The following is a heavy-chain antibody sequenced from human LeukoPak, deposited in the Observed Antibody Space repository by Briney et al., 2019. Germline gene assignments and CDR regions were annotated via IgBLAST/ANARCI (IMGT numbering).Heavy chain of an antibody. V-gene: IGHV1-18*01. D-gene: IGHD5-12*01. J-gene: IGHJ4*02. CDR3: ARVGDIVVYDTLYLRPPDLPDY. CDR2: ISAYNGNT. Sequence: ASVKVSCKASGYTFTSYGISWVRQAPGQGLEWMGWISAYNGNTNYAQKLQGRVTMTTDTSTSTAYMELRSLRSDDTAVYYCARVGDIVVYDTLYLRPPDLPDYWGQGTLVTVSS. CDR1: GYTFTSYG.